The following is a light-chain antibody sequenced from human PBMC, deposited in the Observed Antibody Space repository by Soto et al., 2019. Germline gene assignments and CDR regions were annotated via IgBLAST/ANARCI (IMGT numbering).Light chain of an antibody. V-gene: IGLV4-69*01. CDR1: SGHTKYA. CDR2: VRSDGSH. Sequence: QPVLPQSSSASASLGASVKLTCTLNSGHTKYAVAWHQQKPDQAPRFLMRVRSDGSHTKGDGIPDRFAGSTSGAEHYLTISSLQSEDEADYYCQTWGVGFQVFGGGTKLTVL. J-gene: IGLJ2*01. CDR3: QTWGVGFQV.